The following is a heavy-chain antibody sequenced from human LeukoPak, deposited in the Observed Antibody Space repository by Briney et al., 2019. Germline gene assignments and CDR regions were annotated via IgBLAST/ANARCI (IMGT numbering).Heavy chain of an antibody. J-gene: IGHJ4*02. CDR1: GFTFSDYY. D-gene: IGHD3-3*01. CDR3: ARESYDFWSGYHTFDY. Sequence: GGSLRLSCAASGFTFSDYYMSWIRQAPGKGLEWVSYISSSGSTIYYADSVKGRFTISRDNAKNSLYPQMNSLRAEDTAVYYCARESYDFWSGYHTFDYWGQGTLVTVSS. V-gene: IGHV3-11*01. CDR2: ISSSGSTI.